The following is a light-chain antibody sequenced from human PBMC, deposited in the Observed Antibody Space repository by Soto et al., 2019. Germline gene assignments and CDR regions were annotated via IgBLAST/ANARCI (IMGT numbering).Light chain of an antibody. V-gene: IGLV2-11*01. CDR3: YSYAGSYTVRI. CDR2: DVS. CDR1: SSDVGGYNY. J-gene: IGLJ2*01. Sequence: QSALTQPRSVSGSPGQSVTISCTGTSSDVGGYNYVSWYQQHPGKAPKLMIYDVSKRPSGVPDRFSGSKSGNTASLTISGLQAEDEADYYCYSYAGSYTVRIFGGGTKLTVL.